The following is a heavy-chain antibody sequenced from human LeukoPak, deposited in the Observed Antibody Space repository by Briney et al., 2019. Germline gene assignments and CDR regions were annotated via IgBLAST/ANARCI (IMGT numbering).Heavy chain of an antibody. V-gene: IGHV3-23*01. CDR1: RFTVISYS. Sequence: PGVSLRLSRARSRFTVISYSIRWVGQAPPKGLEWVSSSSDSGGSTYYAGSVKGRFTITRDNSKNTLYLQMNSLRAEDTAVYYCAKDEFIATAVTTSGWFDYWGQGTLVTVSS. CDR2: SSDSGGST. CDR3: AKDEFIATAVTTSGWFDY. J-gene: IGHJ4*02. D-gene: IGHD4-17*01.